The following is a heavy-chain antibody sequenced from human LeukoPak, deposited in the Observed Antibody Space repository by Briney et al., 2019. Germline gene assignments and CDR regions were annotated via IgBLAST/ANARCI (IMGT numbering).Heavy chain of an antibody. CDR2: IYSGGST. Sequence: PGGSLRLSCAASGFAVSSNYMNWVRQAPGKGLEWVSVIYSGGSTYYADSVKGRFTISRDNSKNTLYLQMKSLRAEDTAVYYCAREVEGYHGSGSLAARRNYGMDVWGQGTTVTVSS. J-gene: IGHJ6*02. D-gene: IGHD3-10*01. CDR3: AREVEGYHGSGSLAARRNYGMDV. V-gene: IGHV3-53*01. CDR1: GFAVSSNY.